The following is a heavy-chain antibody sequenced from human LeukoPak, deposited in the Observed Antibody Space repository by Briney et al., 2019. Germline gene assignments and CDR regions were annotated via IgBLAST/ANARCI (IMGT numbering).Heavy chain of an antibody. V-gene: IGHV3-66*01. CDR2: TYSSGGT. D-gene: IGHD3-10*01. CDR3: ASDSSGPRD. J-gene: IGHJ4*02. Sequence: GRSLRLSGAASEFTVSSNYMSWVRQAPGKGLEWVSVTYSSGGTYYADSVKGRFTISRDNSKNTMFLQMNSLRAEDTAVYYCASDSSGPRDWGQGTLVTVSS. CDR1: EFTVSSNY.